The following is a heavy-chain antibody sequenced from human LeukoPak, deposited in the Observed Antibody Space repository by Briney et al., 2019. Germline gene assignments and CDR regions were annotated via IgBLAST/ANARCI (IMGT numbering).Heavy chain of an antibody. D-gene: IGHD3-16*02. CDR1: GGAFSSYA. Sequence: SVKVSCKASGGAFSSYAISWVRQAPGQGLEWMGGIIPIFGTANYAQKFQGRVTITADESTSTAYMELSSLRSEDTAVYYCARSLRLGDLSLSTRAWGQGTLVTVSS. V-gene: IGHV1-69*13. J-gene: IGHJ5*02. CDR3: ARSLRLGDLSLSTRA. CDR2: IIPIFGTA.